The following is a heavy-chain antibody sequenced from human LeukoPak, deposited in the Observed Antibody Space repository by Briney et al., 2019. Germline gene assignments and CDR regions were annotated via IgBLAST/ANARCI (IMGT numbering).Heavy chain of an antibody. CDR3: ARHFPAGQWLAYDY. Sequence: SETLSLTCNVSGGSITTYYWTWIRQPPGKGLEWIGYIYYSGSTNYNPSLKSRVTISVDTSKNQFSLRLNSVTAADTAVYYCARHFPAGQWLAYDYWGQGTLVTVSS. CDR2: IYYSGST. CDR1: GGSITTYY. J-gene: IGHJ4*02. V-gene: IGHV4-59*08. D-gene: IGHD6-19*01.